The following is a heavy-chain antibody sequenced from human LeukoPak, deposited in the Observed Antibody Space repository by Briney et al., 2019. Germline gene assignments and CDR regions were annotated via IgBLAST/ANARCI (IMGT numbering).Heavy chain of an antibody. V-gene: IGHV4-61*02. CDR2: IYTSEST. CDR3: ARTPTVTRYYYYMDV. CDR1: GGSISSGTYY. J-gene: IGHJ6*03. Sequence: SETLSLTCTVSGGSISSGTYYWSWIRQPAGKGLEWIVRIYTSESTTYNPSLKSRVTISVDTSKNQFSLKLSSVTAADTAVYYCARTPTVTRYYYYMDVWGKGTTVTISS. D-gene: IGHD4-17*01.